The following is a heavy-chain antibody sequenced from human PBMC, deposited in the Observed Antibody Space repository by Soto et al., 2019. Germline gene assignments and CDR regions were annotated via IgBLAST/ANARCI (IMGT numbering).Heavy chain of an antibody. Sequence: PGGSLRLSCAASGFTFSSYGMHWVRQAPGKGLEWVAVIWYDGSNKYYADSVKGRFTISRDNSKNTLYLQMNSLRAEDTAVYYCARDPYYYDSSCYYPRSAYYYGMDVWGQGTTDLVSS. CDR1: GFTFSSYG. D-gene: IGHD3-22*01. CDR3: ARDPYYYDSSCYYPRSAYYYGMDV. V-gene: IGHV3-33*01. J-gene: IGHJ6*02. CDR2: IWYDGSNK.